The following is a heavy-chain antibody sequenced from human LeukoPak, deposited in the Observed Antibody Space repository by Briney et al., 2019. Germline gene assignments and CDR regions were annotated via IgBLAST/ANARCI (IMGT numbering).Heavy chain of an antibody. CDR2: IRGKANNYAT. CDR1: GFTFSSYG. D-gene: IGHD5-12*01. V-gene: IGHV3-73*01. CDR3: TRHPPSGNSGYDFLGGLYYFDY. J-gene: IGHJ4*02. Sequence: GGSLRLSCAASGFTFSSYGMHWVRQAPGKGLEWVGRIRGKANNYATAYAASVKGRFTISRDDSKNTAYLKMNSLKSEDTAVYFCTRHPPSGNSGYDFLGGLYYFDYWGQGTLVTVSS.